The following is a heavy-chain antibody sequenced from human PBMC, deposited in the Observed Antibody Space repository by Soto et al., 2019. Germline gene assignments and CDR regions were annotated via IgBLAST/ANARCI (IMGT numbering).Heavy chain of an antibody. J-gene: IGHJ6*02. CDR3: ARVFIPHIVLVPAALPTYYYYYGMDV. V-gene: IGHV3-30-3*01. Sequence: QVQLVESGGGVVQPGRSLRLSCAASGFTFSSYAMHWVRQAPGKGLEWVAVISYDGSNKYYADSVKGRFTISRDNSKNTLYLQMNILRAEDTAVYYCARVFIPHIVLVPAALPTYYYYYGMDVWGQGTTVTVSS. D-gene: IGHD2-2*01. CDR1: GFTFSSYA. CDR2: ISYDGSNK.